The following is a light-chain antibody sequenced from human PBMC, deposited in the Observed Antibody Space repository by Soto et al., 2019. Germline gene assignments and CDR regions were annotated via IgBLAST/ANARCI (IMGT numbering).Light chain of an antibody. CDR1: QSVSNTY. V-gene: IGKV3-20*01. J-gene: IGKJ2*01. Sequence: EIVLTQSPGTLSSSPGERATISCRASQSVSNTYLAWYQQKPGQAPRLLIYGASSRAAGIPDRFSGGGSGTDFTLSIRSLGPEDFAVYYCQQYGTSPPVYAFGQGTKLEIK. CDR3: QQYGTSPPVYA. CDR2: GAS.